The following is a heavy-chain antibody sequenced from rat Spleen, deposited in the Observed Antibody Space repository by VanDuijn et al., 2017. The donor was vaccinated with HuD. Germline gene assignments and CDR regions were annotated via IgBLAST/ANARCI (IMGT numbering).Heavy chain of an antibody. CDR2: ISYDGSRT. CDR3: ARQWDY. J-gene: IGHJ2*01. Sequence: EVQLVESGGGLVQPGNSLKLSCAASGFTFSNYGMAWVRQAPTKGLEWVAVISYDGSRTYYRDSVKGRFTISRENAKTTLYLQMDSLRSEDTATYYCARQWDYWGQGVMVTVSS. CDR1: GFTFSNYG. V-gene: IGHV5-29*01.